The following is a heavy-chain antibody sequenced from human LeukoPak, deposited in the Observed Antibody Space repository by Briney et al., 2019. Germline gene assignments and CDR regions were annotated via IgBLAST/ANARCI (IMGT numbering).Heavy chain of an antibody. V-gene: IGHV1-3*01. Sequence: ASVKVSCKASGYSFTSYAIHWVRQAPGQGLEWMGWIKPGNGDTKYSQRFQGRVTITTDTAASTAYMELSSLRSDDTAVYYCAQSAKYSGSYVWAFDIWGQGTMVTVSS. CDR1: GYSFTSYA. J-gene: IGHJ3*02. CDR2: IKPGNGDT. CDR3: AQSAKYSGSYVWAFDI. D-gene: IGHD1-26*01.